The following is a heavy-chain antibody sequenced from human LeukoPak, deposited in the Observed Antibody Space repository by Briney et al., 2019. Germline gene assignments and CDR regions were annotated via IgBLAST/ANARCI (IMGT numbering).Heavy chain of an antibody. Sequence: GGSLRLSCAASGFSFSTYAMHWVRQAPGMRPEYVSAISSNGGSTFYASSVKDRFTISRDNSKNTLFLQMGSLRAEDMAVYYCVRVGGRSGSYSPPQYYFDYWGQGTLATVSS. D-gene: IGHD3-10*01. J-gene: IGHJ4*02. CDR1: GFSFSTYA. CDR2: ISSNGGST. V-gene: IGHV3-64*01. CDR3: VRVGGRSGSYSPPQYYFDY.